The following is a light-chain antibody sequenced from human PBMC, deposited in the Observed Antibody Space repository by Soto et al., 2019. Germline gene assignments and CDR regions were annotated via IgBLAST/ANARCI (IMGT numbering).Light chain of an antibody. CDR2: GNN. Sequence: QSVLTQPHSVSGAPGQRVTISCTGSSSNIWAGYDVHWYQQLPGTAPKLLIYGNNNRPSGVPDRFSSSKSGTSASLAITGLQAEDEADYYCQSYDSSLSGYVFGTGTKVTVL. CDR3: QSYDSSLSGYV. J-gene: IGLJ1*01. CDR1: SSNIWAGYD. V-gene: IGLV1-40*01.